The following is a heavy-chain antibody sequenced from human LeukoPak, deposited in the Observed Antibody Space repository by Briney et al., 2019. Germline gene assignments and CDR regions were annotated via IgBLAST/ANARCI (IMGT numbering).Heavy chain of an antibody. J-gene: IGHJ6*02. CDR1: GFTVSSNY. CDR3: ARDFYDSSGYYTCYGMDV. D-gene: IGHD3-22*01. CDR2: IYSGGST. V-gene: IGHV3-66*01. Sequence: GGSLRLSCAASGFTVSSNYMSWVRQAPGKGLEWVSVIYSGGSTYYADSVKGRFTISRDNSKNTLYLQMNSLRAEDTAVYYCARDFYDSSGYYTCYGMDVWGQGTTVTVSS.